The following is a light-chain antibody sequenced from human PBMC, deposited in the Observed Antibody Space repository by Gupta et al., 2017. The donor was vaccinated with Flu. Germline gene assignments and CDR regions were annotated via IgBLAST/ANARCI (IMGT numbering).Light chain of an antibody. CDR3: AAWEDGLKGWI. Sequence: QSVLTQTPSASGTPARTPTIHCSGSISSIGSNTVNWYQQPPGTAPRVLIYSDVLRPSVGPDRFSGSKSGTSAALAISGLQSDDEADYYCAAWEDGLKGWIFGGGTKLTVL. CDR1: ISSIGSNT. CDR2: SDV. J-gene: IGLJ2*01. V-gene: IGLV1-44*01.